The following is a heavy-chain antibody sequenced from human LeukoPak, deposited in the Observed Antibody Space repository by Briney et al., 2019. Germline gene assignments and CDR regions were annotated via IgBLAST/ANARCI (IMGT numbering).Heavy chain of an antibody. V-gene: IGHV4-39*01. Sequence: SETLSLTCTVSGGSISSSSYYWGWIRQPPGKGLEWIGSIYYSGSTYYNPSLKSRVTISVDTSKNQFSLKLSSVTAADTAVYYCARREVLFEYCSSTSCPYYFDYWGQGTLVTVSS. CDR2: IYYSGST. CDR3: ARREVLFEYCSSTSCPYYFDY. CDR1: GGSISSSSYY. D-gene: IGHD2-2*01. J-gene: IGHJ4*02.